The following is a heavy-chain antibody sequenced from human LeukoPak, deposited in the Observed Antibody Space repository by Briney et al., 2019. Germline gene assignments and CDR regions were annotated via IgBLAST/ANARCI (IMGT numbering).Heavy chain of an antibody. V-gene: IGHV3-7*01. CDR2: IKQDGGEI. J-gene: IGHJ5*01. CDR1: GFTLSSYA. Sequence: GGSLRLSCAASGFTLSSYAMSWVRQAPGKGLEWVANIKQDGGEIYYVDSVKGRFTISRDNAKNSVYLHMNSLRAEDTAVYYFARDKVVGPTKFDSWGQGTLVTVSS. CDR3: ARDKVVGPTKFDS. D-gene: IGHD1-26*01.